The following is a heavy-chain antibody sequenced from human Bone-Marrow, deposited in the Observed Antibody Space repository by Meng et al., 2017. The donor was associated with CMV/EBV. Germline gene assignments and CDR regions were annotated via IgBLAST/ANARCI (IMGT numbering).Heavy chain of an antibody. CDR2: IYYSGST. CDR3: ARTAPGTLGGWLDP. Sequence: SETLSLTCTVSGGSVSSGSYYWSWIRQPPGKGLEWIGYIYYSGSTNYNPSLKSRVTISVDTSKNQFSLKLSSVTAADTAVYYCARTAPGTLGGWLDPWGQGTLVTVSS. V-gene: IGHV4-61*01. J-gene: IGHJ5*02. CDR1: GGSVSSGSYY. D-gene: IGHD3-10*01.